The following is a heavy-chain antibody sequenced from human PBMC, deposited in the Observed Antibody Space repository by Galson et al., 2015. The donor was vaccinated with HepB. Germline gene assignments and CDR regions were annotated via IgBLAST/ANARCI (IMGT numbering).Heavy chain of an antibody. CDR2: IDLDDSET. CDR1: GLSSGTNW. V-gene: IGHV5-51*03. Sequence: QSGAEVKKPGESLRISCKVSGLSSGTNWIAWVRQMPEKGLELMGIIDLDDSETRYSPSFEGQVTISADGSIDTAYLQWSSLKASDSAIYLCARLKAVAAAGAGYLDNWGQGALITVSS. CDR3: ARLKAVAAAGAGYLDN. J-gene: IGHJ4*02. D-gene: IGHD6-13*01.